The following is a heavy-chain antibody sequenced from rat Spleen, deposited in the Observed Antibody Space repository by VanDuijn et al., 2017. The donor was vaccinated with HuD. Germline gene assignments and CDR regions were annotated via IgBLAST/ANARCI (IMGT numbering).Heavy chain of an antibody. D-gene: IGHD1-10*01. CDR2: ITTGGAIT. Sequence: EVQLVESDGGLVQPGRSMSLSCAASGFIFSNYYMVWVRQAPTKGLEWVASITTGGAITSYRDSVKGRFTISRDNAKNTLYLQMNSLRSEDTATYYCTRPPYNNHFDYWGQGVMVTVSS. V-gene: IGHV5-25*01. CDR3: TRPPYNNHFDY. J-gene: IGHJ2*01. CDR1: GFIFSNYY.